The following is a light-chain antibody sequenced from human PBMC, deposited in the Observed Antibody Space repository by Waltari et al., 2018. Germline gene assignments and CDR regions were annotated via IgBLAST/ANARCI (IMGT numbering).Light chain of an antibody. CDR2: AAS. CDR1: QGIRNE. V-gene: IGKV1-6*01. J-gene: IGKJ3*01. Sequence: AIQMTQSPSSLSASVGDRVTITCRASQGIRNELGCYQQKPGKAPKLLIYAASSLQSGVPSRFSGSGSGTDCTLTISSLQPEDFATYYCLQDYNYPRTFGPGTKVNIK. CDR3: LQDYNYPRT.